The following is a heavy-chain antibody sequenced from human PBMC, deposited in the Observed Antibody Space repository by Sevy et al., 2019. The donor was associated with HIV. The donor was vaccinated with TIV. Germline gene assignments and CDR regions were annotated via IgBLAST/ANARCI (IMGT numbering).Heavy chain of an antibody. V-gene: IGHV6-1*01. CDR2: TYYRSKWFN. J-gene: IGHJ6*02. CDR1: GDSVSSYRAS. Sequence: SQTLSLTCAISGDSVSSYRASWHWIRQSPSRGLEWLVRTYYRSKWFNDYASSVKSRITINADTSNNQFSLQLNSVTPEDTAVYYCAERTNDVYYYGMDVWAQGTTVTVSS. CDR3: AERTNDVYYYGMDV.